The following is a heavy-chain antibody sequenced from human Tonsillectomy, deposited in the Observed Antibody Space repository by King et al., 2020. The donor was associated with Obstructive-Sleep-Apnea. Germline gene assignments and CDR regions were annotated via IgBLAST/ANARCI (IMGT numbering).Heavy chain of an antibody. J-gene: IGHJ4*02. CDR1: GGSISSSNW. V-gene: IGHV4-4*02. CDR2: IYHSGST. D-gene: IGHD6-13*01. CDR3: AGLYSSSWYYFDY. Sequence: QLQESGPGLVKPSGTLSLTCAVSGGSISSSNWWSWVRQPPGKGLEWICEIYHSGSTNYNPSLKSRVTISVDKSKNQFSLKLSSVTAADTAVYYCAGLYSSSWYYFDYWGQGTLVTVSS.